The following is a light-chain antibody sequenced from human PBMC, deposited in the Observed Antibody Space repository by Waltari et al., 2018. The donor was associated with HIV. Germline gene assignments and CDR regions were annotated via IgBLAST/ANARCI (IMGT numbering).Light chain of an antibody. CDR3: QQYNRWPPVT. V-gene: IGKV3-15*01. CDR1: QSVSAN. CDR2: RTS. Sequence: EILMTQSSVPLLVTQSETPSLTCRASQSVSANLVWYQQRAGQAPRLLIYRTSTRATGIPARFSGSGSGTEFNLTISSLQSEDSATYYCQQYNRWPPVTFGQGTRLEIK. J-gene: IGKJ5*01.